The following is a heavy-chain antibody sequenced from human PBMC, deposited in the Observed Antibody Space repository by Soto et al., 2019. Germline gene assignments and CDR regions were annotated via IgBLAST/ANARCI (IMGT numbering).Heavy chain of an antibody. V-gene: IGHV1-18*01. CDR1: GYTFTSYG. CDR3: ARHERPAALDYYNGMDV. J-gene: IGHJ6*02. D-gene: IGHD2-2*01. Sequence: QVQLVQSGAEVKKPGASVKVSCKASGYTFTSYGISWVRQAPGQGLEWMGWISAYNGNTNYAQKLQGRVTMTTDTTTSTAYMELRSLRSDDTAVYYCARHERPAALDYYNGMDVWGQGTTVTVSS. CDR2: ISAYNGNT.